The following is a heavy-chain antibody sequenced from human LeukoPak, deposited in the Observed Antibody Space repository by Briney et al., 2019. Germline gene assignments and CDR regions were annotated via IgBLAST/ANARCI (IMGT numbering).Heavy chain of an antibody. CDR2: IKSKADGGTT. Sequence: GGSLRLSCAASGFTVSSNYMTWVRQAPGKGLEWVGRIKSKADGGTTDYAAPVKGRFTISRDDSKNTLYLQMNSLKIEDTAVYYCTTDRSEAPIDYWGQGTLVTVSS. J-gene: IGHJ4*02. CDR3: TTDRSEAPIDY. V-gene: IGHV3-15*01. CDR1: GFTVSSNY.